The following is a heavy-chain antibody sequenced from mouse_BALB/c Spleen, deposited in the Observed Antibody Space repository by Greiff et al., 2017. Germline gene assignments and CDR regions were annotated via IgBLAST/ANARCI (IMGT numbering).Heavy chain of an antibody. CDR1: GFNIKDTY. CDR2: IDPANGNT. D-gene: IGHD2-4*01. V-gene: IGHV14-3*02. J-gene: IGHJ4*01. Sequence: EVQLQESGAELVKPGASVKLSCTASGFNIKDTYMHWVKQRPEQGLEWIGRIDPANGNTKYDPKFQGKATITADTSSNTAYLQLSSLTSEDTAVYYCARGITTGYAMDYWGQGTSVTVSS. CDR3: ARGITTGYAMDY.